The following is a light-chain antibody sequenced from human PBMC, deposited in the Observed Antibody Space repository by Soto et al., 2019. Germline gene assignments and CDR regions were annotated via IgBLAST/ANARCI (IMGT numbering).Light chain of an antibody. CDR3: QQLRT. CDR2: GAS. Sequence: EIVLTQSPGTLSLSPGERATLSCRASQSVSSSYLAWYQQKPGQAPRLLIYGASSSATGIPDRFSGSGSGTDFTLTISRLEPEDFAVYYCQQLRTFGQGTKVEIK. CDR1: QSVSSSY. V-gene: IGKV3-20*01. J-gene: IGKJ1*01.